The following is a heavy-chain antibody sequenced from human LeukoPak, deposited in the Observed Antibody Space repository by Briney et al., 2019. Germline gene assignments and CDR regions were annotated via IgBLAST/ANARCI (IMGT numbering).Heavy chain of an antibody. CDR3: AKEFEDYYGSGSYYTLDY. CDR1: GFTVSSNY. J-gene: IGHJ4*02. CDR2: IYSGGST. V-gene: IGHV3-53*05. Sequence: PGGSLRLSCAASGFTVSSNYMSWVRQAPGKGLEWVSVIYSGGSTYYADSVKGRFTISRDNSKNTLYLQMNSLRAEDTAVYYCAKEFEDYYGSGSYYTLDYWGQGTLVTVSS. D-gene: IGHD3-10*01.